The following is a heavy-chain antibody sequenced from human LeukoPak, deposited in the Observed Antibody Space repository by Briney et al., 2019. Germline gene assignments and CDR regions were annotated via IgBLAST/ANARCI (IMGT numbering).Heavy chain of an antibody. CDR2: ISGSGGST. CDR1: GFTFSSYA. V-gene: IGHV3-23*01. Sequence: GGSLRLSCAASGFTFSSYAMSWFRQAPGKGLEWVSAISGSGGSTYYADSVKGRFTISRDNSKNTLYLHMNSLRAEDTAVYYCAKFLPTHIVVANYYFDYWGQGTLVTVSS. CDR3: AKFLPTHIVVANYYFDY. J-gene: IGHJ4*02. D-gene: IGHD2-21*01.